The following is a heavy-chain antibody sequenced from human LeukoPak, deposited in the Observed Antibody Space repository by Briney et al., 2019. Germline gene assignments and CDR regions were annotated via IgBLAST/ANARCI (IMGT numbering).Heavy chain of an antibody. Sequence: ASVKVSCKASGYTFTSYGISWVRQAPRQGLEWTGWISAYNGNTNYAQKLQGRVTMTTDTSTSTAYMELRSLRSDDTAVYYCARVKVVVVPAADHFDYWGQGTLVTVSS. J-gene: IGHJ4*02. V-gene: IGHV1-18*01. CDR1: GYTFTSYG. D-gene: IGHD2-2*01. CDR2: ISAYNGNT. CDR3: ARVKVVVVPAADHFDY.